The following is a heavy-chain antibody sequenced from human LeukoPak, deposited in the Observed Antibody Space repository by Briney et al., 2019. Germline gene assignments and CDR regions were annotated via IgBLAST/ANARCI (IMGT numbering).Heavy chain of an antibody. Sequence: PGGSLRLSCAAFGFTFSTHWMRWVRQAPGKGLEWVASIKEEGSEKSYVDSVKGRFTISRDNAKNSVYLQMNSLRAEDTAVCYCARESGYSYGTGYWGQGTLVTVSS. D-gene: IGHD5-18*01. V-gene: IGHV3-7*01. CDR1: GFTFSTHW. J-gene: IGHJ4*02. CDR3: ARESGYSYGTGY. CDR2: IKEEGSEK.